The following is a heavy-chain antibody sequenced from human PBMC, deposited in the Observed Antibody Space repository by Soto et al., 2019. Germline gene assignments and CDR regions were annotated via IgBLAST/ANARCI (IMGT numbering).Heavy chain of an antibody. CDR2: ISGSGGGT. CDR1: GFTFSSYA. Sequence: VGSLRLSCAASGFTFSSYAMSWVRQAPGKGLEWVSAISGSGGGTYYADSVKGRFTISRDNSKNTLYLQMNSLRAEDTAVYHCANGAAAGIRFDYWGQGTLVTVSS. V-gene: IGHV3-23*01. D-gene: IGHD6-13*01. J-gene: IGHJ4*02. CDR3: ANGAAAGIRFDY.